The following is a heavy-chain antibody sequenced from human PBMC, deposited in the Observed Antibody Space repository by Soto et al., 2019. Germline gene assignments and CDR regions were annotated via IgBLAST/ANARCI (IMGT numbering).Heavy chain of an antibody. CDR2: IKHSGST. Sequence: PSETLSLTCAVSGGSFSGDYGSWIRQPPGKGLEWIGEIKHSGSTNYNPSLKSRVTISLYTSKNQFSLKLSSVTAADTAIYYCARVPGGLYYFYGMDVWGQGTTVT. CDR1: GGSFSGDY. D-gene: IGHD2-15*01. J-gene: IGHJ6*02. V-gene: IGHV4-34*01. CDR3: ARVPGGLYYFYGMDV.